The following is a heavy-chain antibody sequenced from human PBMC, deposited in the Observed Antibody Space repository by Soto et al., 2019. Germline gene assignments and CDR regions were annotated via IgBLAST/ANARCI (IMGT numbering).Heavy chain of an antibody. CDR3: AKCYYHSSGYLHY. Sequence: PGGSLRLSCAAPGFTLSSYAMSWVRQAPGKGLEWVSAISGSGGSTYYADSVKGRFTISRDNSKNTLYLQMNSLRAEDTAVYYCAKCYYHSSGYLHYWGQGTLVTVSS. CDR1: GFTLSSYA. CDR2: ISGSGGST. V-gene: IGHV3-23*01. D-gene: IGHD3-22*01. J-gene: IGHJ4*02.